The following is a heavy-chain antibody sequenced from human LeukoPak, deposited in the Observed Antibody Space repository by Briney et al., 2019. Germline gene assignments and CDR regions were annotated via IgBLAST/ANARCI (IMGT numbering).Heavy chain of an antibody. J-gene: IGHJ6*03. CDR2: IRYDGSNK. V-gene: IGHV3-30*02. Sequence: GGSLTLSCAASGFTFSSYGMHWVRQAPGKGLEWVAFIRYDGSNKYYADSVKGRFTISRDNSKNTLYLQMNSLRAEDTAVYYCAKDLTLYGDYYYYYMDVWGKGTTVTISS. CDR3: AKDLTLYGDYYYYYMDV. D-gene: IGHD4-17*01. CDR1: GFTFSSYG.